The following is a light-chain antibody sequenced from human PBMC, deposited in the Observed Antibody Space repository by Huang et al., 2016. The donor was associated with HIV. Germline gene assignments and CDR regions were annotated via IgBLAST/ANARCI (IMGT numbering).Light chain of an antibody. Sequence: DIQMTQSPSSLSASVGDRVTISCRASQSITIYLNWYQHKPGKVPKLLIYAASNLQSGVPSRFSGRGSGTDFTLTISSLQPEDHATYYCQQSYSTPFTFGPGTKVDI. CDR1: QSITIY. V-gene: IGKV1-39*01. J-gene: IGKJ3*01. CDR2: AAS. CDR3: QQSYSTPFT.